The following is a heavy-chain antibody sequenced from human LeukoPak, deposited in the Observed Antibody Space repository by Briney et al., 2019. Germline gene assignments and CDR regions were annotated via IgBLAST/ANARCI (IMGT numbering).Heavy chain of an antibody. CDR1: GGSISSYY. J-gene: IGHJ4*02. D-gene: IGHD3-10*01. CDR2: INHSGST. Sequence: PSETLSLTCTVSGGSISSYYWSWIRQPPGKGLEWIGEINHSGSTNYNPSLKSRVTISVDTSKNQFSLKLSSVTAADTAVYYCARRVLLWFGESRYFDYWGQGTLVTVSS. CDR3: ARRVLLWFGESRYFDY. V-gene: IGHV4-34*01.